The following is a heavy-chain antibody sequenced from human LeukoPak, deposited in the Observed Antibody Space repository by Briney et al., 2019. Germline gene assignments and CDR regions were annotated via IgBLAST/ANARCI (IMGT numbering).Heavy chain of an antibody. D-gene: IGHD3-22*01. J-gene: IGHJ4*02. CDR2: IYPDDSDT. CDR1: DSLFTNYW. Sequence: GAPLKSSSKGSDSLFTNYWIAGGRQLPGKGLEWMGIIYPDDSDTRYSPAFQGQVTISADKAISTAYLQWSSLKASYTAMYYCARRSYYDSGGYYYDFWGQGTLVTVSS. V-gene: IGHV5-51*01. CDR3: ARRSYYDSGGYYYDF.